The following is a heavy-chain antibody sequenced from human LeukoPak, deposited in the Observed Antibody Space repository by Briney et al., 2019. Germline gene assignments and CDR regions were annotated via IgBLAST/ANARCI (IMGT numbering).Heavy chain of an antibody. J-gene: IGHJ6*03. CDR1: GFTLSNYG. CDR3: AKQAAADNYYYYYMDV. D-gene: IGHD6-13*01. V-gene: IGHV3-23*01. Sequence: GGSLRLSCAASGFTLSNYGMRWVRQAPGKGLEWVSGIRGSGDSTYYADSVKGRFTISRDNSKNTLYLQMNSLRAEDTAVYYCAKQAAADNYYYYYMDVGGKGTTVTVSS. CDR2: IRGSGDST.